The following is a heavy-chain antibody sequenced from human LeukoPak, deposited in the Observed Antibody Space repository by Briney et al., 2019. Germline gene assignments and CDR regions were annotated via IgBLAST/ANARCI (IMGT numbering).Heavy chain of an antibody. V-gene: IGHV3-21*01. CDR1: GFTFSSYS. CDR2: ISSSSSYI. Sequence: GSLRLSCAASGFTFSSYSMNWVRQAPGKGLEWVSSISSSSSYIYYADSVKGRFTISRDNAKNSLYLQMNSLRAEDTAVYYCARVTHLGYCSSTSCYGIYYYYGMDVWGQGTTVTVSS. CDR3: ARVTHLGYCSSTSCYGIYYYYGMDV. D-gene: IGHD2-2*01. J-gene: IGHJ6*02.